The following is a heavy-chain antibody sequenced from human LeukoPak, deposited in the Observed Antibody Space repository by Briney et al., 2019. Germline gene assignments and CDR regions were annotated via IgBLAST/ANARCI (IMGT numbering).Heavy chain of an antibody. Sequence: SETLSLTCAVSGYSIGSGYYWGWIRQPPGKGLEWIGSIYHSGSTYYNPSLKSRVTISVDTSKNQFSLKLSSVTAADTAVYYCARPSSSTRNYYYMDVWGKGTTVTVSS. CDR2: IYHSGST. CDR3: ARPSSSTRNYYYMDV. D-gene: IGHD2-2*01. V-gene: IGHV4-38-2*01. J-gene: IGHJ6*03. CDR1: GYSIGSGYY.